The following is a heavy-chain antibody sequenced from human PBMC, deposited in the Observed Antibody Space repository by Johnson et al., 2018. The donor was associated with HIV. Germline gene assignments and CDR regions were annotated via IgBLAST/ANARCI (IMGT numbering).Heavy chain of an antibody. Sequence: LLVESGGGLVQPGRSLRLSCAASGFTFDDYAMHWVRQAPGKGLEWVSGISWNSGSLGYADSVEGRFTISRDNSKNILYLQMNSLRPEDTAVYYCARGGKRVMAAFDIWGQGTMVTVSS. CDR3: ARGGKRVMAAFDI. CDR1: GFTFDDYA. V-gene: IGHV3-9*01. CDR2: ISWNSGSL. J-gene: IGHJ3*02. D-gene: IGHD3-16*01.